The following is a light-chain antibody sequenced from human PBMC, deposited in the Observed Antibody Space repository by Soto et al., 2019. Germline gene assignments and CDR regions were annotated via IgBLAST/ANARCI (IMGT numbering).Light chain of an antibody. Sequence: QLVLTQSPSASASLGASVKLTCTLSSRHNTNAIAWHQQQPKKGPRFLMKVNSDGSHFKGDGIPDRFSGSSSGAERYLTISSLQSEDVADYYCQAWATGIHIFGGGTKVTVL. J-gene: IGLJ2*01. V-gene: IGLV4-69*01. CDR3: QAWATGIHI. CDR2: VNSDGSH. CDR1: SRHNTNA.